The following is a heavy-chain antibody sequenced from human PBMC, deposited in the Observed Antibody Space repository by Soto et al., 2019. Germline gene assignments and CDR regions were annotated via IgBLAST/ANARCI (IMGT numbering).Heavy chain of an antibody. D-gene: IGHD2-15*01. V-gene: IGHV4-61*05. CDR2: IYHIGTT. Sequence: PSETLSLTCTVSGDSIISGDYYWSWIRQSPGKGLEWIGDIYHIGTTNYNPSLRGRVTISEDKSNNQFSLTLKYVTAADTALYYCATLPPRIEVTVLPIPTWGQGTLVTVSS. CDR3: ATLPPRIEVTVLPIPT. CDR1: GDSIISGDYY. J-gene: IGHJ5*02.